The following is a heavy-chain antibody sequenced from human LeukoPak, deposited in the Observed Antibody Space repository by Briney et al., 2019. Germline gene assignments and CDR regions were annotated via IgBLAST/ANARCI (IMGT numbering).Heavy chain of an antibody. CDR3: ARAPYYDFWSGYRGYYMDV. V-gene: IGHV4-39*07. D-gene: IGHD3-3*01. CDR2: IYYSGST. Sequence: SETLSLTCTVSGTSISSTTYYWGRIRQPPRKGLEWIASIYYSGSTYYHPSLKSRVTISVDTSKNQFSLKLSSVTAADTALYYCARAPYYDFWSGYRGYYMDVWGKGTTVTVSS. J-gene: IGHJ6*03. CDR1: GTSISSTTYY.